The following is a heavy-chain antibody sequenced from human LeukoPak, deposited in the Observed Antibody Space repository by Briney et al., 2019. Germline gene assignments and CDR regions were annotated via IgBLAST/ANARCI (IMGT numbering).Heavy chain of an antibody. CDR1: GLSFTDSG. CDR2: IANEATNYAT. D-gene: IGHD3-10*01. Sequence: GGSLRLSCAASGLSFTDSGFHWVRHASGKGLEWVARIANEATNYATAYAASVKGRFTFYRDNSKKTAYLQMNRLKTEDTAVYCVRHRTAGIGENWFDPWGQGTLVTVSS. V-gene: IGHV3-73*01. J-gene: IGHJ5*02. CDR3: RHRTAGIGENWFDP.